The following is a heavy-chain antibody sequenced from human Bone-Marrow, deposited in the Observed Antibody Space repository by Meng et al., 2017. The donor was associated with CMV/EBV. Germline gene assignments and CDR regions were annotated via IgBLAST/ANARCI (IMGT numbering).Heavy chain of an antibody. J-gene: IGHJ4*02. CDR3: ASELGGGDYAY. Sequence: EQLPGSGPGRVKPSETLSLTCTVSVGSISSYYWSWIRQPAGKGLDWIGRIYTSGSTNYNPSLKSRVTMSVDTSKNQFSLKLSSVTAADTAVYYCASELGGGDYAYWGQGTLVTVSS. V-gene: IGHV4-4*07. CDR2: IYTSGST. CDR1: VGSISSYY. D-gene: IGHD4-17*01.